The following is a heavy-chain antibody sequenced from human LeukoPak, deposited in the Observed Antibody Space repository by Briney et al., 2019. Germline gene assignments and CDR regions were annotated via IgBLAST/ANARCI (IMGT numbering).Heavy chain of an antibody. CDR1: GYSLTSYW. CDR3: ARLADYESSGYHLDY. V-gene: IGHV5-51*01. CDR2: IYPSNSDT. D-gene: IGHD3-22*01. J-gene: IGHJ4*02. Sequence: GESLKISCNSSGYSLTSYWIAWVRQIPGKGLEWMGVIYPSNSDTRYSPSFQGQVTFSADKSITTAYLQWSSLKASDTAMYYCARLADYESSGYHLDYWGQGTLVTVPS.